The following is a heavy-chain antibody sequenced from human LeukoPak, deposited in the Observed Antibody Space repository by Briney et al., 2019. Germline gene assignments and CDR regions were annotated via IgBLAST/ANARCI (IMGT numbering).Heavy chain of an antibody. V-gene: IGHV5-51*01. Sequence: GESLKISCKGSGYSFTSYWIGWVRQMPGKGLEWMGIIYPGDSDTRYSPSFQGQVTISADKSISTAYLQWSSLKASDTAMYYCASLESLAYCGGDCSRGAFDIWGQGTMVTVSS. CDR2: IYPGDSDT. CDR3: ASLESLAYCGGDCSRGAFDI. J-gene: IGHJ3*02. CDR1: GYSFTSYW. D-gene: IGHD2-21*02.